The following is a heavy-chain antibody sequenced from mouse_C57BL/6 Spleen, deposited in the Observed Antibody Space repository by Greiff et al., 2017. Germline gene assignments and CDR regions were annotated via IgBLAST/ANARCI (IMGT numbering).Heavy chain of an antibody. CDR2: IDPSDSET. CDR3: ARYYSNFYYFDY. Sequence: QVHVKQPGAELVRPGSSVKLSCKASGYTFTSYWMHWVKQRPMQGLEWIGNIDPSDSETHYNQKFKDKATLTVDKSSSTAYMQLSSLTSEDSAVYYCARYYSNFYYFDYWGQGTTLTVSS. D-gene: IGHD2-5*01. CDR1: GYTFTSYW. J-gene: IGHJ2*01. V-gene: IGHV1-52*01.